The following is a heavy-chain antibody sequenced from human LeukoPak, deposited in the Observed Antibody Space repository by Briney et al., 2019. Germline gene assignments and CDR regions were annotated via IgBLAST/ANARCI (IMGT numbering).Heavy chain of an antibody. CDR3: ARDVVVVPAAPYYYGMDV. CDR2: IYTSGST. V-gene: IGHV4-4*07. J-gene: IGHJ6*02. CDR1: GGSISSYY. D-gene: IGHD2-2*01. Sequence: SETLSLTCTVSGGSISSYYWSWIRQPAGKGLEWIGRIYTSGSTNYNPSLKSRVTMLVDTSKNQFSLKLSSVTAADTAVYYCARDVVVVPAAPYYYGMDVWGQGTTVTVSS.